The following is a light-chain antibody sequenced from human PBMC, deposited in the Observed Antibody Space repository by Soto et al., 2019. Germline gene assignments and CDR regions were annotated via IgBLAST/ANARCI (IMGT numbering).Light chain of an antibody. J-gene: IGLJ1*01. CDR1: TGDIGNYNF. CDR2: EVN. CDR3: SSHGGNSPDV. V-gene: IGLV2-8*01. Sequence: QSALTQPPSASGSPGQSVAISYTGTTGDIGNYNFVSWYQQHPGKAPKLLIFEVNKRPSGVPDRFSGSKSGNTASLTVSGLHAEDEADYYCSSHGGNSPDVFGTGTKLTVL.